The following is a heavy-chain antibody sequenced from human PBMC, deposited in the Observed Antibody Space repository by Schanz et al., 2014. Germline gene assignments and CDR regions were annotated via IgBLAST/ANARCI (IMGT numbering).Heavy chain of an antibody. CDR1: GGSISSATYY. CDR2: IYSRGSS. Sequence: QVQLQESGPGLVKPSQTLSLTCTVSGGSISSATYYWSWVRQPAGKGLEWIGRIYSRGSSTYNPSLKSRVTIPIAPSNNQFPLKLNSVTAADTAVYYCARGGSVATIAPYTWFDPWGQGTLVTVSS. J-gene: IGHJ5*02. CDR3: ARGGSVATIAPYTWFDP. V-gene: IGHV4-61*02. D-gene: IGHD5-12*01.